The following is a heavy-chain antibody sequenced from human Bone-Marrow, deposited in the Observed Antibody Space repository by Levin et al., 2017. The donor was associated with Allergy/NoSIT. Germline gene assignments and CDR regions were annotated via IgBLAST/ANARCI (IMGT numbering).Heavy chain of an antibody. CDR2: ISYHGRDK. D-gene: IGHD2-2*01. Sequence: SCAASGFTFSNYAMHWVRQAPGKGLEWVAAISYHGRDKYYADSVKGRFTISRDNSKNTLYLQMNSLRAEDTAVYYCARFEAVVPANWGQGTLVTVSS. CDR3: ARFEAVVPAN. J-gene: IGHJ4*02. V-gene: IGHV3-30*04. CDR1: GFTFSNYA.